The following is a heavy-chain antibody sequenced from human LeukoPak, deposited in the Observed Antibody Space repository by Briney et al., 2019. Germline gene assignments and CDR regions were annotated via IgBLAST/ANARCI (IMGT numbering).Heavy chain of an antibody. CDR2: VSSSSSYI. Sequence: PGGSLRLSCAASGFTFSSYSMNWVRQAPGKGLEWVSSVSSSSSYIYYADSVKGRFTISRDNAKNSLYLQMNSLRAEDTAVYYCARADWNDVRGDWGQGTLVTVSS. CDR1: GFTFSSYS. CDR3: ARADWNDVRGD. J-gene: IGHJ4*02. V-gene: IGHV3-21*01. D-gene: IGHD1-1*01.